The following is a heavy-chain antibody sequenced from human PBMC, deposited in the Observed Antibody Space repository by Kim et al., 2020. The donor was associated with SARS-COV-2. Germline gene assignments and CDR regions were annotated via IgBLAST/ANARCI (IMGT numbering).Heavy chain of an antibody. CDR3: ASSPMGAWSGYYMSWGGDYYYCGMDV. D-gene: IGHD3-3*01. J-gene: IGHJ6*02. CDR1: GGSISSYY. CDR2: IYTSGST. Sequence: SETLSLTCTVSGGSISSYYWSWIRQPAGKGLEWIGRIYTSGSTNYNPSLKSRVTMSVDTSKNQFSLKLSSVPATDTAVYYCASSPMGAWSGYYMSWGGDYYYCGMDVWGQGTTVTVSS. V-gene: IGHV4-4*07.